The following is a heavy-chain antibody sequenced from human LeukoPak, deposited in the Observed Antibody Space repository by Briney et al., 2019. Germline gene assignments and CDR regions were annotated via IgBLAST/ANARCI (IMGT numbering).Heavy chain of an antibody. CDR2: INPSGGST. J-gene: IGHJ4*02. Sequence: ASVTVSCKASGYTFTSYYMHWVRQAPGQGLEWMGIINPSGGSTSYAQKLQGRVTMTRDTSTSTVYMELSSLRSEDTAVYYCASPSLGYCSGGSCYSMKYWGQGTLVTVSS. V-gene: IGHV1-46*01. CDR1: GYTFTSYY. CDR3: ASPSLGYCSGGSCYSMKY. D-gene: IGHD2-15*01.